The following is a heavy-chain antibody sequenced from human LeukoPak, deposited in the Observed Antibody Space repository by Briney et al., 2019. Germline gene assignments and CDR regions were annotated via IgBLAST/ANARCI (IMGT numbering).Heavy chain of an antibody. V-gene: IGHV4-39*07. J-gene: IGHJ6*03. CDR1: GGSISSSSYY. CDR2: IYYSGST. D-gene: IGHD6-25*01. Sequence: PSETLSLTCTVSGGSISSSSYYWGWIRQPPGKGLEWIGSIYYSGSTYYNPSLKSRVTISVDTSKNQFSLKLSSVTAADTAVYYCARVPWAAPEYYYYMDVWGKGTTVTVSS. CDR3: ARVPWAAPEYYYYMDV.